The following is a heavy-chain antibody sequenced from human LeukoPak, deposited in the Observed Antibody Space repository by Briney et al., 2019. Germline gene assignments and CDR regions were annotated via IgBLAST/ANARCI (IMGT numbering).Heavy chain of an antibody. D-gene: IGHD5-24*01. Sequence: GGSLRLSYAASGFTFSNYWMIWVRQAPGKGLEWVGNIKQDGSEKRYADSVRGRFSISRDNAQTSLYLQMNSLRAEDTAVYYCARAPDPWLQLTWGQGTLVTVSS. CDR3: ARAPDPWLQLT. CDR2: IKQDGSEK. V-gene: IGHV3-7*05. CDR1: GFTFSNYW. J-gene: IGHJ5*02.